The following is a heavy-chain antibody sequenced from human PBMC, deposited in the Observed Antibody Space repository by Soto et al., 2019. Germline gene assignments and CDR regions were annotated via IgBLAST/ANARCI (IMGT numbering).Heavy chain of an antibody. V-gene: IGHV2-26*01. CDR1: GISLSNSRVG. CDR3: ARNPNDYAGHHYFYGLDV. D-gene: IGHD4-17*01. Sequence: SGPTLVNPTETLTLTCTVSGISLSNSRVGVSWVRQPPGKALEWLAHIFSNDEKSYSASLKSRLTISKDTSKSQVILTMTNMAPVDTATYFCARNPNDYAGHHYFYGLDVWGQGTTVTVSS. CDR2: IFSNDEK. J-gene: IGHJ6*02.